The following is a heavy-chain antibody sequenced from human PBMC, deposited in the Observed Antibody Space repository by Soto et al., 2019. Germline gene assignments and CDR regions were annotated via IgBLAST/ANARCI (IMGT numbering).Heavy chain of an antibody. Sequence: QVQLVESGGGVVQPGRSLRLSCAASGFTFSSYGMHWVRQAPGKGLEWVAVIWYDGSNKYYADSVKGRFTISRDNSKNTLYLQMNSLRAEDTAVYYCARDPYYDFWSGYYPKYYYGMDVWGQGTTVTVSS. CDR2: IWYDGSNK. D-gene: IGHD3-3*01. J-gene: IGHJ6*02. CDR3: ARDPYYDFWSGYYPKYYYGMDV. CDR1: GFTFSSYG. V-gene: IGHV3-33*01.